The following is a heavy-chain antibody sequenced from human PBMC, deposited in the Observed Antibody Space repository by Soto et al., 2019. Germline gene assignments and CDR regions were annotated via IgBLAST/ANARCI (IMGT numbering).Heavy chain of an antibody. J-gene: IGHJ4*02. Sequence: EVHLVESGGGLVQPGQSLRLSCTTSGFTFGNYAMSWFRQAPGKGPEYLGRIMSKAYGGAAIYAPSVRGRISISRDDSKSIAFLQVNSLKFEDTAVYYCVRDIDRGTAGHWGQGILVTVSS. CDR2: IMSKAYGGAA. CDR1: GFTFGNYA. V-gene: IGHV3-49*03. CDR3: VRDIDRGTAGH. D-gene: IGHD3-10*01.